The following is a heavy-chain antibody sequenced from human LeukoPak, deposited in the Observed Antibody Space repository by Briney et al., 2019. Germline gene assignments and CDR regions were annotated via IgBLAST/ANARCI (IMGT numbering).Heavy chain of an antibody. V-gene: IGHV3-7*01. Sequence: PGGSLRLSCAASGFTFSSYWMSWVRQAPGKGLEWVANIKQDGSEKYYVDSVKGRFTISRDNAKNSLYLQMNSLRAEDTAVYYCARHAAWFGVYQRDYWGQGTLVTVSS. CDR1: GFTFSSYW. CDR3: ARHAAWFGVYQRDY. J-gene: IGHJ4*02. D-gene: IGHD3-10*01. CDR2: IKQDGSEK.